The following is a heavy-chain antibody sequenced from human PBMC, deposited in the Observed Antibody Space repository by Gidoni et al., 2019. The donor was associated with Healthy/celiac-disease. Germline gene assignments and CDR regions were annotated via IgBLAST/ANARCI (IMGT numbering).Heavy chain of an antibody. V-gene: IGHV3-30-3*01. J-gene: IGHJ6*03. CDR2: ISYDGSNT. CDR3: KAHDYHYYYYMDV. CDR1: GFTFSSYA. Sequence: QVQLVESGGGVVPPGRSRRLSCTATGFTFSSYAMHWVRHAPGQGLEWVAVISYDGSNTYYADSVKGRFTISRDNSKNTLYLQMNSLRAEDTAVYYCKAHDYHYYYYMDVWGKGATVTVSS.